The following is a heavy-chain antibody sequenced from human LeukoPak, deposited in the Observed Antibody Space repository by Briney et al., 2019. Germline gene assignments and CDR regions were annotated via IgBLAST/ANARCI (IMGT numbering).Heavy chain of an antibody. Sequence: GGSLRLSCAASGFTLSKCAMNWVRQAPGKGLEWVSGIDGSGGRPPSADSVKGRFTISRDISKNTLYLQMDSPRAEDTAAYYCARGKDHDFWNPFDHWGQGTLVTVSS. CDR2: IDGSGGRP. CDR1: GFTLSKCA. V-gene: IGHV3-23*01. CDR3: ARGKDHDFWNPFDH. J-gene: IGHJ4*02. D-gene: IGHD3-3*01.